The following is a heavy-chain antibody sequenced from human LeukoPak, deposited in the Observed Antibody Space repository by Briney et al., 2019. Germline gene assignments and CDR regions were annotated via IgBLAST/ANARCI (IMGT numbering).Heavy chain of an antibody. J-gene: IGHJ6*03. V-gene: IGHV4-34*01. CDR1: GGSFSGYY. CDR3: ARVVVGGARSYYYYYYYMDV. Sequence: SETLSLTCAVYGGSFSGYYWSWIRQPPGKGLEWIGEINHSGSTNYNPSLKSRVTISVDTSKNQFSLKLSSVTAAYTAVYYYARVVVGGARSYYYYYYYMDVWGKGTTVTVSS. D-gene: IGHD3-16*01. CDR2: INHSGST.